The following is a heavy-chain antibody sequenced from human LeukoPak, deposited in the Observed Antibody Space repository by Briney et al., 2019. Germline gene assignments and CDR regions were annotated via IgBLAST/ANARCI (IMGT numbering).Heavy chain of an antibody. CDR2: IWYDGSNK. D-gene: IGHD6-13*01. J-gene: IGHJ4*02. CDR1: GFTFSSYG. Sequence: PGRSLRLSGAASGFTFSSYGMHWVRQAPGKGLEWVAVIWYDGSNKYYADSVKGRFTISRGNSKNTLYLQMNSLRAEDTAVYYCAKTDSSSNVFDYWGQGTLVTVSS. CDR3: AKTDSSSNVFDY. V-gene: IGHV3-33*06.